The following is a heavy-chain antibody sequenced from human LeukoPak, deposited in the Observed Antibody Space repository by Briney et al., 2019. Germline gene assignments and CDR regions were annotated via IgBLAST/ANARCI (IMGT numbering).Heavy chain of an antibody. CDR3: AKTYSRESGYDFFFHY. D-gene: IGHD5-12*01. CDR2: ISYDGNNK. CDR1: GFTFSSYV. Sequence: GRSLRLSCAASGFTFSSYVMHWVRQAPGKGLEWVVGISYDGNNKYYAESVKGRFTISRDNSKNTLYLQMNSLRVEDTAVYYCAKTYSRESGYDFFFHYWGRGTRVTVSS. J-gene: IGHJ4*02. V-gene: IGHV3-30*18.